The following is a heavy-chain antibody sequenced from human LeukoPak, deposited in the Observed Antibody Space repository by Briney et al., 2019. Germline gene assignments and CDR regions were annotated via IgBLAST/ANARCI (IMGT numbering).Heavy chain of an antibody. CDR1: GGSISSYY. Sequence: SETLSLTCTVSGGSISSYYWSWIRQPPGKGLEWIGYIYYSGTTNYNPSLKSRVTISVDTSKNQFSLKLSSVSAADTAVYYCARGVYITAAQYGYWGQGTLVTVSS. J-gene: IGHJ4*02. D-gene: IGHD6-13*01. CDR2: IYYSGTT. V-gene: IGHV4-59*01. CDR3: ARGVYITAAQYGY.